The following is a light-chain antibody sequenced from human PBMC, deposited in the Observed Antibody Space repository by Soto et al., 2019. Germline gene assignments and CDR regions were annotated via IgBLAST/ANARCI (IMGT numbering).Light chain of an antibody. CDR2: EAS. Sequence: DIQMSQSPSPLSASVGDRVYITCRTGQSVNTFLNWYQAKPGKAPKLLIYEASNLGNGVPSRFSGSGSGTDFTLTISSLQPEDSATYYCQQSYRTPPFNFGPGTRVDI. CDR3: QQSYRTPPFN. CDR1: QSVNTF. V-gene: IGKV1-39*01. J-gene: IGKJ3*01.